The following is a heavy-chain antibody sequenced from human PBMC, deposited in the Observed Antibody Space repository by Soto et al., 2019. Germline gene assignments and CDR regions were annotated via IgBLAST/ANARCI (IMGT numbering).Heavy chain of an antibody. CDR2: MNPNSGNT. CDR1: GYTFTSYD. D-gene: IGHD5-18*01. Sequence: GASVKVSCKASGYTFTSYDINWVRQATGQGLEWMGWMNPNSGNTGYAQKFQGRVTMTRNTSISTVYMELSSLRSEDTAVYYCARMGYSYGSYYFDDXGQGTLVTVSS. V-gene: IGHV1-8*01. J-gene: IGHJ4*02. CDR3: ARMGYSYGSYYFDD.